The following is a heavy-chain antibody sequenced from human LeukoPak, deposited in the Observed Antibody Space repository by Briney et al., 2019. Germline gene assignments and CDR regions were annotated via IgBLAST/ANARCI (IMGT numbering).Heavy chain of an antibody. D-gene: IGHD2-21*01. CDR2: ISPNNGNT. J-gene: IGHJ3*02. CDR3: ARVWELWFDSFDI. V-gene: IGHV1-18*01. Sequence: ASVKVSCKASGYTFTSYAIRWVRQAPGQGLEWMGRISPNNGNTNYAQKLQGRVTMTTDTSTSTAYMELRSLRSDDTAVYYCARVWELWFDSFDIWGQGTMVTVCS. CDR1: GYTFTSYA.